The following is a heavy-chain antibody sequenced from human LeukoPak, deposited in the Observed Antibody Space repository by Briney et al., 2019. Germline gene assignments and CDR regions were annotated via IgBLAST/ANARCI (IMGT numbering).Heavy chain of an antibody. CDR3: AKSSYYDSSGYYREYYFDY. V-gene: IGHV3-23*01. D-gene: IGHD3-22*01. CDR2: VSGSGGSA. CDR1: GFTFSSYA. Sequence: GGSLRLSCAASGFTFSSYAMSRARQAPGKGLEWVSSVSGSGGSAYYADSVKGRLTIPRDNSKSTLFLQMNSLRAEDTAVYYCAKSSYYDSSGYYREYYFDYWGQGTLVTVSS. J-gene: IGHJ4*02.